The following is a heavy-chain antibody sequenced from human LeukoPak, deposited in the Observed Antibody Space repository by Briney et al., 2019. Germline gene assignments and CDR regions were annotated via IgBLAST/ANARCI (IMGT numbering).Heavy chain of an antibody. D-gene: IGHD3-22*01. CDR1: GFTFSNYA. V-gene: IGHV3-23*01. CDR2: ISGSGYST. J-gene: IGHJ4*02. Sequence: GGSLRLSCAASGFTFSNYAMSWVRQAPGKGLEWVSSISGSGYSTYYADSVEGRFTISRDNFKSTLFLQMISLRAEDTAVYSCAEYSSDSSGYYDAAPLDSWGQGTLVTVFS. CDR3: AEYSSDSSGYYDAAPLDS.